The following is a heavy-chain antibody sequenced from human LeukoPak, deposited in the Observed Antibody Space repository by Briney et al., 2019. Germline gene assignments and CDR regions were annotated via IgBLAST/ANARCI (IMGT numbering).Heavy chain of an antibody. J-gene: IGHJ6*03. CDR1: GYTFTGYY. V-gene: IGHV1-2*02. D-gene: IGHD5-12*01. Sequence: ASVKVSCKTSGYTFTGYYMHWVRQAPGQGLEWMGWINPNSGVTNYAQKLQGRVTITRDTSIDTAYMQLSRLRSDDTAVYYCAKDRYGDYEAPFHYYMDAWGRGTTVTVSS. CDR3: AKDRYGDYEAPFHYYMDA. CDR2: INPNSGVT.